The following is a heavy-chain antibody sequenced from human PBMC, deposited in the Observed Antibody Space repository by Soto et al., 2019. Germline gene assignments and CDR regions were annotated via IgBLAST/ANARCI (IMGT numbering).Heavy chain of an antibody. V-gene: IGHV1-69*06. J-gene: IGHJ4*02. CDR1: GGIFSSNT. CDR2: IIPLFGTA. CDR3: ASRAACGGDCYAFDS. D-gene: IGHD2-21*02. Sequence: VYLVQSGAEVKKPGSSVKISCKASGGIFSSNTINWVRQAAGQGLEWMGGIIPLFGTANYAEKFQGRVTITADKSTQTEYMESTSLRSEDTAVYYCASRAACGGDCYAFDSWGQGTLVTVSS.